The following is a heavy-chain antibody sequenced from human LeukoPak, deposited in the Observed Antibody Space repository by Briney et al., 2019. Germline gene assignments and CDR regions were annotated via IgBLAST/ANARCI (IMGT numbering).Heavy chain of an antibody. Sequence: GGSLRLSFAASGFTFSNYAMSWVRQAPGKGLEWVSAISGSGGSTYYADSVKGRFTIPRDNSKNTLYLQMNSLRAEDTAVYYCAKDPDCTSGICYTFFDYWGQGTLVTVSS. CDR3: AKDPDCTSGICYTFFDY. CDR2: ISGSGGST. D-gene: IGHD2-8*01. J-gene: IGHJ4*02. CDR1: GFTFSNYA. V-gene: IGHV3-23*01.